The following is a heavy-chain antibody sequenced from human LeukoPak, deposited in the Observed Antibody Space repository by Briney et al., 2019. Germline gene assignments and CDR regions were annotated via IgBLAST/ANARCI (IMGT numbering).Heavy chain of an antibody. CDR2: ISCDGSNK. D-gene: IGHD6-13*01. Sequence: SGGSLRLSCAASGFTFSRYGMHWVRQAPGKGLEWVTAISCDGSNKYYADSVKGRFTISRDNSKNTLYVQMNSLRAEDTAVYYCAKEGYIRGYYSYYYMDVSGKGTTVTVSS. J-gene: IGHJ6*03. V-gene: IGHV3-30*04. CDR3: AKEGYIRGYYSYYYMDV. CDR1: GFTFSRYG.